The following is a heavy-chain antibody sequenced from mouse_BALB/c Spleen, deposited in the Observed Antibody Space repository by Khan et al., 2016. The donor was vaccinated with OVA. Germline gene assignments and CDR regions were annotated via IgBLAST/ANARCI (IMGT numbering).Heavy chain of an antibody. J-gene: IGHJ2*01. D-gene: IGHD2-10*02. CDR1: GYSFTGYN. CDR2: IDPYYGGA. Sequence: EVQLQQSGPELEKPGASVKISCKASGYSFTGYNMNWVKQSNGKSLEWIGNIDPYYGGATYNQKFKGKATLTVDKSSSTAYMQLKSLTSEDSAVDDCTRGYGNYVRYYFDYWGQGTTLTVSS. V-gene: IGHV1-39*01. CDR3: TRGYGNYVRYYFDY.